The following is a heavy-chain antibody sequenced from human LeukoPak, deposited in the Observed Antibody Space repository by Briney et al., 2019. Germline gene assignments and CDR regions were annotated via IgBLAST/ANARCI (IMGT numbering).Heavy chain of an antibody. CDR3: ANHRIAAAGYYYGMDV. Sequence: GGSLRLSCAASGFTVSSNYMSWVRQAPGKGLEWVSVIYSGGSTYYADSVKGRFTISRDNSKNTLYLQMNSLRAEDTAVYYCANHRIAAAGYYYGMDVWGQGTTVTVSS. CDR1: GFTVSSNY. J-gene: IGHJ6*02. D-gene: IGHD6-13*01. CDR2: IYSGGST. V-gene: IGHV3-53*05.